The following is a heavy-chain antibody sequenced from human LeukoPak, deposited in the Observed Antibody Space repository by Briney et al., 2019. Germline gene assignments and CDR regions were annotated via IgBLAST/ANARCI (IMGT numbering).Heavy chain of an antibody. CDR1: GGSISSYY. D-gene: IGHD3-10*01. CDR2: IYYSGST. CDR3: ARDRHLGQYYYGSGSSWDI. V-gene: IGHV4-59*12. Sequence: SETLSLTCTVSGGSISSYYWSWVRQPPGKGLEWIGYIYYSGSTNYNPSLKSRVTISVDTSKNQFSLKLSSVTAADTAVYYCARDRHLGQYYYGSGSSWDIWGQGTMVTVSS. J-gene: IGHJ3*02.